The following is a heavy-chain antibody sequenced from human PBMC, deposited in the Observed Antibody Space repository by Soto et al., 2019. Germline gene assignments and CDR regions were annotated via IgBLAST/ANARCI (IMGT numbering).Heavy chain of an antibody. CDR2: IYYSGST. CDR1: GCSLSSSRYY. Sequence: PWETLSRTCTPSGCSLSSSRYYWGWIRQPPGKGLEWIGSIYYSGSTYYNPSLKSRVTISVDTSKNQFSLKLSSVTAADTAVYYCARASSMVRGVITTPPNAFDIWGQGTMVTVSS. D-gene: IGHD3-10*01. J-gene: IGHJ3*02. CDR3: ARASSMVRGVITTPPNAFDI. V-gene: IGHV4-39*01.